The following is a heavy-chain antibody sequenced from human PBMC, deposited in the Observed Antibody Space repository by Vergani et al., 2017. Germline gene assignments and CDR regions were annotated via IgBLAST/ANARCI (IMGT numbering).Heavy chain of an antibody. J-gene: IGHJ2*01. CDR3: ARDPAPVINWYFDL. Sequence: QVQLQESGPGLVKPSETLSLTCAVSGYSISSGYYWGWIRQPPGKGLEWIGSIYHSGSTSYNSSLKSRVTISVDTSKNQFSLKLSSVTAADTAVYYCARDPAPVINWYFDLWGRGTLVTVSS. CDR2: IYHSGST. D-gene: IGHD3-22*01. V-gene: IGHV4-38-2*02. CDR1: GYSISSGYY.